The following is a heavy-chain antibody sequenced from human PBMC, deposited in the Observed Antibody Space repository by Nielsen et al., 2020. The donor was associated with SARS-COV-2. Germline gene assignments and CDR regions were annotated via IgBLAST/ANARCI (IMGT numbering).Heavy chain of an antibody. J-gene: IGHJ6*02. CDR2: IYSAGST. D-gene: IGHD3-3*01. Sequence: SETLSLTCTVSGDSISGYHWSWIRQPAGKGLEWIGRIYSAGSTFYNPSLKSRVTISVDTSKNQFSLKLSSVTAADTAVYYCARERVGGITIFGVVTRYGMDVWGQGTTVTVSS. CDR3: ARERVGGITIFGVVTRYGMDV. V-gene: IGHV4-4*07. CDR1: GDSISGYH.